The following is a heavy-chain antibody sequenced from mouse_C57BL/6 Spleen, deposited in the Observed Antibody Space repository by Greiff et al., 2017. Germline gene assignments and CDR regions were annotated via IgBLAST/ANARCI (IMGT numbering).Heavy chain of an antibody. Sequence: EVKVEESGGGLVKPGGSLKLSCAASGFTFSSYAMSWVRQTPEKRLEWVATISDGGSYTYYPDNVKGRFTLSRDNAKNNLYLQMRHLKSEDTAMYYCARDREGSLLDVWGTGTTVTVSS. CDR1: GFTFSSYA. V-gene: IGHV5-4*03. J-gene: IGHJ1*03. CDR2: ISDGGSYT. CDR3: ARDREGSLLDV. D-gene: IGHD6-2*01.